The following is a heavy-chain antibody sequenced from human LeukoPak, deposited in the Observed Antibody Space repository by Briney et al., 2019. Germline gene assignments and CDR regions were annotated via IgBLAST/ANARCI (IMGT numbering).Heavy chain of an antibody. V-gene: IGHV1-69*04. CDR1: GGTFSSYV. D-gene: IGHD3-22*01. J-gene: IGHJ1*01. CDR2: IIPIIGVT. CDR3: ARDSEAYYYGSSGYYSSPHAEYFQH. Sequence: GSSVKVSCKASGGTFSSYVISWVRQAPGQGLEWLGRIIPIIGVTYYAQRFQGRVTITADKSTSTAYMELSSLRSEDTAVYYCARDSEAYYYGSSGYYSSPHAEYFQHWGQGTLVTVSS.